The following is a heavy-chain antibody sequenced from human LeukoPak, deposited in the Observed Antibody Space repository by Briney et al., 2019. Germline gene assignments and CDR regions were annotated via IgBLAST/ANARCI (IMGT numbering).Heavy chain of an antibody. CDR3: ARGIGSSSGSYSLWFDP. D-gene: IGHD1-26*01. CDR1: GGSISSYY. CDR2: IYYSGST. J-gene: IGHJ5*02. V-gene: IGHV4-59*12. Sequence: SETLSLTCTVSGGSISSYYWSWIRQPPGKGLEWIGYIYYSGSTNYNPSLKSRVTISVDTSKNQFSLKLSSVTAADTAVYYCARGIGSSSGSYSLWFDPWGQGTLVTVSS.